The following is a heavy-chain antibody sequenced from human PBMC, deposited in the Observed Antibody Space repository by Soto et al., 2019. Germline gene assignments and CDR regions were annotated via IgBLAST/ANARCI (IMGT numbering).Heavy chain of an antibody. CDR1: GFSLIPVGVG. CDR3: AHLTITYGGVIGLDAFDT. D-gene: IGHD3-16*02. V-gene: IGHV2-5*02. J-gene: IGHJ3*02. Sequence: SGPTLVNPTEILTLTCTFSGFSLIPVGVGVGWIRQPPGKALEWVAVIYWDNDKRYNPSLNSRLSITKDTSRNQVVLTMTNMDPVDTGTYFCAHLTITYGGVIGLDAFDTWGQGTLVTVSS. CDR2: IYWDNDK.